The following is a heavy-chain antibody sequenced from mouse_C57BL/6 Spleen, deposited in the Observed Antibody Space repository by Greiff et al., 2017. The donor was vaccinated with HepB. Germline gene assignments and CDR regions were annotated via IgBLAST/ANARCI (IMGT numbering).Heavy chain of an antibody. V-gene: IGHV1-74*01. Sequence: QVQLQQPGAELVKPGASVKVSCKASSYTFTSYWMHWVKQRPGQGLEWIGRIHPSDSDTNYNQKFKGKATLTVDKSSSTAYMQLSSLTSEDSAVYDCAISSGYAWFAYWGQGTLVTVSA. D-gene: IGHD3-2*02. CDR2: IHPSDSDT. CDR1: SYTFTSYW. J-gene: IGHJ3*01. CDR3: AISSGYAWFAY.